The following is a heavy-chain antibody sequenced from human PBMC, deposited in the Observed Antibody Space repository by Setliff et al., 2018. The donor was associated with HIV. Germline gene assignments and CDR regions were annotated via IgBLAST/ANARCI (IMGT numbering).Heavy chain of an antibody. CDR1: GGSIKNYY. D-gene: IGHD3-16*01. Sequence: SETLSLTCTVSGGSIKNYYWSWIRQSPEKGLEWIGYIYYSGDTNYNPSLRSRVTISLDTSKNQFSLNVNSVTAADTAVYYCARTPSRGGFDYWGQGTLVTVSS. J-gene: IGHJ4*02. CDR2: IYYSGDT. V-gene: IGHV4-59*01. CDR3: ARTPSRGGFDY.